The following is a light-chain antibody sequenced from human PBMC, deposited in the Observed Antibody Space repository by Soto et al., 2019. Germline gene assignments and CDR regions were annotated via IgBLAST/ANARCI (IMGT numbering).Light chain of an antibody. CDR2: DVS. CDR1: QSISGW. CDR3: QKYNSYKWT. J-gene: IGKJ1*01. V-gene: IGKV1-5*01. Sequence: DIQMTQSPSTLSASVGDRVTITCRASQSISGWLAWYQQKPGKAPKLLIYDVSSLESGVPSRFSGSGSGTEFTLAISSLQTDDFETYYCQKYNSYKWTLGQGTK.